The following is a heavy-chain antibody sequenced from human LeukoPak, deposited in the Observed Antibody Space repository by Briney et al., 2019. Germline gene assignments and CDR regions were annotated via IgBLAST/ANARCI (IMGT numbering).Heavy chain of an antibody. CDR3: ARDMGTVAPPS. J-gene: IGHJ5*02. CDR2: IYHSGST. Sequence: SETLSLTCAVSGGSISSRNWWSWVRQPPGKGLEWIGEIYHSGSTNYDPSLKSRVTISVDTSKNQFSLKLSSVTAADTAVYYCARDMGTVAPPSWSQGILVTVSS. CDR1: GGSISSRNW. V-gene: IGHV4-4*02. D-gene: IGHD4-23*01.